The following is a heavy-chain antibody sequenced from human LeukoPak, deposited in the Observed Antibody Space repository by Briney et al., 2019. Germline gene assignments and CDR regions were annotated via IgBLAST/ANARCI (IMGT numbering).Heavy chain of an antibody. J-gene: IGHJ4*02. CDR3: AREGCSSTSCYFDY. V-gene: IGHV3-30-3*01. CDR1: GFTFSSYA. D-gene: IGHD2-2*01. Sequence: GGSLRLSCAASGFTFSSYAMHWVRQAPGKGLEWVAVISYDGSNKYYAASVKGRFTISRDNSKNTLYLQMNSLRAEDTAVYYCAREGCSSTSCYFDYWGQGTLVTVSS. CDR2: ISYDGSNK.